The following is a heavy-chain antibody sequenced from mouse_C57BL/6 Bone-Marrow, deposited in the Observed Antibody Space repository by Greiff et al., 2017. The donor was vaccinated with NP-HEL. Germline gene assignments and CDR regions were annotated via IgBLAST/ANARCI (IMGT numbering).Heavy chain of an antibody. D-gene: IGHD2-2*01. J-gene: IGHJ2*01. CDR2: IDPSDSYT. V-gene: IGHV1-69*01. Sequence: VQLQQPGAELVMPGASVKLSCKASGYTFTSYWMHWVKQRPGQGLEWIGEIDPSDSYTNYNQKFKGKSTLTVDKSSSTAYMQLSSLTSEDSAVYYCARMVTTGDFDYWGQGTTLTVSS. CDR3: ARMVTTGDFDY. CDR1: GYTFTSYW.